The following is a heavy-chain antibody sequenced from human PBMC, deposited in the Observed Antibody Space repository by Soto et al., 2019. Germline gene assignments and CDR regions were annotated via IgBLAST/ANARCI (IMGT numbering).Heavy chain of an antibody. V-gene: IGHV3-11*01. J-gene: IGHJ4*02. CDR1: EFTFSDYY. D-gene: IGHD5-18*01. CDR2: ITSSGSTT. Sequence: GGSLRLSCPASEFTFSDYYMSWIRQAPGKGLEWVSSITSSGSTTYSTVSVKGRFTISRDNAKNSLYLQMHSLRAEDTAVYYCARERYSYGPYYFDSWGQGTLVTVSS. CDR3: ARERYSYGPYYFDS.